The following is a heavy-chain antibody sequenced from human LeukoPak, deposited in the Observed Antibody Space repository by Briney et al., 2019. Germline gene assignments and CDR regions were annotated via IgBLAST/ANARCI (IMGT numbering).Heavy chain of an antibody. CDR2: IYSGGST. J-gene: IGHJ5*02. CDR1: GFTVSSNY. CDR3: ARSSYSGPAVGGFDP. D-gene: IGHD6-19*01. Sequence: GRSLRLSCAASGFTVSSNYMSWVRQAPGKGLEWVSVIYSGGSTCYADSVKGRFTISRDNSKNTLYLQMNNLRAEDTAVYYCARSSYSGPAVGGFDPWGQGTLVTVSS. V-gene: IGHV3-66*01.